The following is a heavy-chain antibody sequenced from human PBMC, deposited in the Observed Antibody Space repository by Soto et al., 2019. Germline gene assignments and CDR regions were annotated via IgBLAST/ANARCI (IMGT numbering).Heavy chain of an antibody. CDR1: GFTFEDYA. J-gene: IGHJ6*02. V-gene: IGHV3-9*01. D-gene: IGHD4-4*01. CDR3: AKAATVTLDYYYYGMDI. CDR2: ISWNIGSI. Sequence: GGSLTLSCAAAGFTFEDYAMHWVRPAPGKGLELFSGISWNIGSIGYADSVKGRFTISRDNAKNYQYLQMISLRAEDTALYYCAKAATVTLDYYYYGMDIWGQGTKVTVS.